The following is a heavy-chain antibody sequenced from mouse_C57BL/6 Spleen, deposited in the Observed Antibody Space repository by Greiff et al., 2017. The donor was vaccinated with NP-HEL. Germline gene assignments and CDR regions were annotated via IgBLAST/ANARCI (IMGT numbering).Heavy chain of an antibody. J-gene: IGHJ4*01. CDR2: IYPGSGST. CDR3: ARYPHYYAMDY. Sequence: QVQLQQPGAELVKPGASVKMSCKASGYTFTSYWITWVKQRPGQGLEWIGDIYPGSGSTNYNEKFKSKATLPVDTSSSTAYMQLSSLTSEDSAVYYCARYPHYYAMDYWGQGTSVTVSS. V-gene: IGHV1-55*01. CDR1: GYTFTSYW.